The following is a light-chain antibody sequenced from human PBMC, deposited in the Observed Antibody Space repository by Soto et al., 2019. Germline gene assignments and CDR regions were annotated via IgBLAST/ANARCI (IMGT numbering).Light chain of an antibody. V-gene: IGLV7-43*01. CDR2: STS. CDR3: LLYFGSSQI. Sequence: QAVVTQEPSLTVSPGGTVTLTCASSTGAVTSDSYPNWVQQKPGQAPRALIYSTSNSHSWTPARFSGSLLGGKAALTLSGVQPEDEAEYYCLLYFGSSQIFGGGTQLPVL. CDR1: TGAVTSDSY. J-gene: IGLJ2*01.